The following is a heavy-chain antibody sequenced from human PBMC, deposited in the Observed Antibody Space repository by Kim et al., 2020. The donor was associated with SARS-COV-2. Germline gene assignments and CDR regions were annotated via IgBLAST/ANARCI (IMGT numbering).Heavy chain of an antibody. D-gene: IGHD2-2*01. Sequence: GGSLRLSCAASGFTFSSYGMHWVRQAPGKGLEWVAVIWYDGSNKYYADSVKGRFTISRDNSKNTLYLQMNSLRAEDTAVYYCAKDREYQLPLSIRYYYYYGMDVWGQGTTVTVSS. V-gene: IGHV3-33*06. CDR1: GFTFSSYG. J-gene: IGHJ6*02. CDR3: AKDREYQLPLSIRYYYYYGMDV. CDR2: IWYDGSNK.